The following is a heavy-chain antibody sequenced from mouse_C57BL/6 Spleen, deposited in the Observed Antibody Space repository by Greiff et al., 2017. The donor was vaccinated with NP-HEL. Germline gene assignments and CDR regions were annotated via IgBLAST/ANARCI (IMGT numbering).Heavy chain of an antibody. V-gene: IGHV1-42*01. J-gene: IGHJ3*01. CDR3: ARGDYYSNYEFAY. CDR1: GYSFTGYY. CDR2: INPSTGGT. D-gene: IGHD2-5*01. Sequence: EVQLQQSGPELVKPGASVKISCKASGYSFTGYYMNWVKQSPEKSLEWIGEINPSTGGTTYNQKFKAKATLTVDKSSSTAYMQLKSLTSEDSAVYYCARGDYYSNYEFAYWGQGTLVTVSA.